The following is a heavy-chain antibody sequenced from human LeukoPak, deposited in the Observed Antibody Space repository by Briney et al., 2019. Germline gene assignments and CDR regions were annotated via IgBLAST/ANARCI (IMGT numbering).Heavy chain of an antibody. CDR2: INPSGGST. J-gene: IGHJ4*02. Sequence: ASVKVSCKASGYTFTSYYMHWVRQAPGQGLEWMGIINPSGGSTSYAQKFQGRVTMTRDTSTSTVYMELSSLRSEDTAVYYCARAPRDYYDSSGHFDYRGQGTLVTVSS. CDR1: GYTFTSYY. D-gene: IGHD3-22*01. V-gene: IGHV1-46*01. CDR3: ARAPRDYYDSSGHFDY.